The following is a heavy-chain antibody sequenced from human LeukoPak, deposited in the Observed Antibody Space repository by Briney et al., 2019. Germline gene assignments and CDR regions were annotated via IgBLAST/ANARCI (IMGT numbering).Heavy chain of an antibody. V-gene: IGHV1-2*02. CDR2: INPNSGGT. CDR3: ASTPGRVGFGGFNWFDP. CDR1: GFTFTGYY. D-gene: IGHD3-10*01. Sequence: GASVKVSCKASGFTFTGYYMHWVRQAPGQGLEWMGWINPNSGGTNYAQKFQGRVTMTRDTSISTAYMELSRLRSDDTAVYYCASTPGRVGFGGFNWFDPWGQGTLVTVSS. J-gene: IGHJ5*02.